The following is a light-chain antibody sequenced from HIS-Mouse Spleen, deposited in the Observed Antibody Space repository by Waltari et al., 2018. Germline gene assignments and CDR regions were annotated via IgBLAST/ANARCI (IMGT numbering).Light chain of an antibody. CDR2: EGS. J-gene: IGLJ2*01. CDR1: ALPKKY. V-gene: IGLV3-10*01. Sequence: SYELTQPPSVSVSPGQTARITCSGDALPKKYAYWYQQKSGQAPVLVIYEGSKRPPGIPERFSGPSAGTLATLTISGAQVEDEADYYCYSTDSSGNHRVFGGGTKLTVL. CDR3: YSTDSSGNHRV.